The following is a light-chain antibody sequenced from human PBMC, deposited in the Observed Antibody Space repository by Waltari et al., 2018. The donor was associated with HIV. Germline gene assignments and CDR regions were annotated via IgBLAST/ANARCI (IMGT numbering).Light chain of an antibody. CDR1: TSDIGDSNY. V-gene: IGLV2-14*01. CDR3: SSYTGITTLLYV. J-gene: IGLJ1*01. CDR2: GVT. Sequence: QSALTQPASVSGSPGQSITIPCTGITSDIGDSNYVPWYQQHSDKAPKLIIYGVTQRPSGVSSRFSGSKSGNTASLTISGLQAEDEADYYCSSYTGITTLLYVFGSGTKVTVL.